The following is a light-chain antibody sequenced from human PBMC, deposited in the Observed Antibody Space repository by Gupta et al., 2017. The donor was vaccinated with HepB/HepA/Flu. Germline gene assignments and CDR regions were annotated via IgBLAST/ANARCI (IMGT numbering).Light chain of an antibody. CDR3: QQTYSSFST. Sequence: DIQMTQSPSSLSASVGGRVTITCRANQSISNYLNWYQQKPGKAPKVLIYVTSSLKSGVPSRFSGSGSETDFTLTISSLQPEDFATYYCQQTYSSFSTFGQGTKVEIK. V-gene: IGKV1-39*01. CDR2: VTS. J-gene: IGKJ1*01. CDR1: QSISNY.